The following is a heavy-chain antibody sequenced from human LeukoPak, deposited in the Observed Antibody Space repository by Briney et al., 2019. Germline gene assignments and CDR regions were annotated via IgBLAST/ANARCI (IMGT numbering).Heavy chain of an antibody. Sequence: GASVKVSCKASGGTFSSYAISWVRQAPGQGLEWMGRINPNSGGTNYAQKFQGRVTMTRDTSISTAYMELSSLRPDDTAVYYCARAYCTNGVCYTYYWGQGTLVTVSS. CDR3: ARAYCTNGVCYTYY. V-gene: IGHV1-2*06. J-gene: IGHJ4*02. CDR2: INPNSGGT. D-gene: IGHD2-8*01. CDR1: GGTFSSYA.